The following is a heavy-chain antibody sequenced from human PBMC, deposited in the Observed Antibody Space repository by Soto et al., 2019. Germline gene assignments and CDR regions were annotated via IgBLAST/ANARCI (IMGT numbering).Heavy chain of an antibody. CDR3: AIAIPSSGWSPFDY. CDR1: GYSFTDYY. Sequence: ASVKVCCKAFGYSFTDYYIHWVRQAPGQGLEWLGWINPNNGGTDYAQKFRDWVTITRDTSISTAYMELKRLRSDDTAVYYCAIAIPSSGWSPFDYWGQGTLVTVSS. J-gene: IGHJ4*02. D-gene: IGHD6-13*01. V-gene: IGHV1-2*04. CDR2: INPNNGGT.